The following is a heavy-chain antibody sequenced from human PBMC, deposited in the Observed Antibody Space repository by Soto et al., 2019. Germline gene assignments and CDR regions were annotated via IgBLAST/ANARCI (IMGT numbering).Heavy chain of an antibody. Sequence: QVTLKESGPVLVKPTEPLTLTCTVPGFSLTNTKMGVSWIRQPPGKALEWLAHIFSNDQKSYSSSLKTRLTISKDTANGQVVLIMTNMDSVDTATYFCGRTRASYNRWSGGFDYWGRGTRVTVSS. CDR3: GRTRASYNRWSGGFDY. D-gene: IGHD3-3*01. CDR2: IFSNDQK. J-gene: IGHJ4*02. CDR1: GFSLTNTKMG. V-gene: IGHV2-26*01.